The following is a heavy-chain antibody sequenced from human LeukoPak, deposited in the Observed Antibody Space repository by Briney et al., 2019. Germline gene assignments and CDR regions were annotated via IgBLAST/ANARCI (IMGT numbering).Heavy chain of an antibody. J-gene: IGHJ4*02. CDR3: ARIAASAATSY. CDR2: ISGSGGST. Sequence: GGSLRLSCAASGFTFSSYAFNWVSQAPGKGLEWVSAISGSGGSTYYADSVKGRFTIYRDNFKNMLYLQMSSLRAEDTAVYYCARIAASAATSYWGQGTLVTVSS. V-gene: IGHV3-23*01. CDR1: GFTFSSYA. D-gene: IGHD2-15*01.